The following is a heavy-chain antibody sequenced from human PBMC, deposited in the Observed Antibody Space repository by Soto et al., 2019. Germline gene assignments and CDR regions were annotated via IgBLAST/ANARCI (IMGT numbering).Heavy chain of an antibody. CDR3: VFIAVARPYGMDV. D-gene: IGHD6-19*01. V-gene: IGHV3-23*01. CDR2: MSNTAHT. CDR1: GFTFSNYA. Sequence: GGSLRLSCAASGFTFSNYAMSWLRQTPGKGLEWTSAMSNTAHTYHADSVKGRFTISRDNSKNTLYLQMRSLRAEETAVYYCVFIAVARPYGMDVCGQRTTVTVSS. J-gene: IGHJ6*02.